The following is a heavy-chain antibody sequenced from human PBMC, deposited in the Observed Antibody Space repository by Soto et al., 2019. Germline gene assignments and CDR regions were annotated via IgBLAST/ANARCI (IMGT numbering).Heavy chain of an antibody. CDR3: ARSFGFIAVAGTDAFDI. CDR2: ISSSGSTI. Sequence: GGSLRLSCAASGFTFSDYYMSWIRQAPGKGLEWVSYISSSGSTIYYADSVKGRFTISRDNAKNSLYLQMNSLRAEDTAVYYCARSFGFIAVAGTDAFDIWGQGTMVTISS. CDR1: GFTFSDYY. D-gene: IGHD6-19*01. J-gene: IGHJ3*02. V-gene: IGHV3-11*01.